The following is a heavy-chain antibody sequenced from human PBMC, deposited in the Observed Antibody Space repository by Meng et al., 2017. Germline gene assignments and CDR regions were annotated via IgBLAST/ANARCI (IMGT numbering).Heavy chain of an antibody. D-gene: IGHD4-17*01. J-gene: IGHJ5*02. Sequence: LEEGCPGLVRPSETLSLTCTVSGGSVRSGSYYWSWIRQPPGKGLEWIGYIYYSGSTNYNPSLKSRVTISVDTSKNQFSLKLSSVTAADTAVYYCARDGATTVTTGWFDPWGQGTLVTVSS. CDR3: ARDGATTVTTGWFDP. V-gene: IGHV4-61*01. CDR2: IYYSGST. CDR1: GGSVRSGSYY.